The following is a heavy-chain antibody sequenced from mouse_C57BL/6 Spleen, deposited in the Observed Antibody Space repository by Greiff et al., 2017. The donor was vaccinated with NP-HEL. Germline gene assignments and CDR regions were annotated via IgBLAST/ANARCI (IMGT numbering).Heavy chain of an antibody. V-gene: IGHV1-81*01. CDR1: GYTFTSYG. Sequence: QVQLKESGAELARPGASVKLSCKASGYTFTSYGISWVKQRTGQGLEWIGEIYPRSGNTYYNEKFKGKATLTADKSSSTAYMELRSLTSEDSAVYFCARSSYYSNYEEFDYWGQGTTLTVSS. CDR2: IYPRSGNT. J-gene: IGHJ2*01. CDR3: ARSSYYSNYEEFDY. D-gene: IGHD2-5*01.